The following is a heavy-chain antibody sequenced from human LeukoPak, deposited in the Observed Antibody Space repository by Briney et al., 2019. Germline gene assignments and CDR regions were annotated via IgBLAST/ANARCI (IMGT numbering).Heavy chain of an antibody. J-gene: IGHJ6*03. CDR3: ARRYSGYDFYYYYMDV. Sequence: ASVKVSCKASGYTFTSYGISWVRQAPGQGLEWMGWISAYNGNTNYAQKLQGRVTMTTDTSTSTAYTELRSLRSDDTAVYYCARRYSGYDFYYYYMDVWGKGTTVTISS. CDR2: ISAYNGNT. D-gene: IGHD5-12*01. V-gene: IGHV1-18*01. CDR1: GYTFTSYG.